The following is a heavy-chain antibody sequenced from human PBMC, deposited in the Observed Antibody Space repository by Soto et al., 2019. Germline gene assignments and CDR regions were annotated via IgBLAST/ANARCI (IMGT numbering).Heavy chain of an antibody. J-gene: IGHJ6*02. D-gene: IGHD3-3*01. CDR2: ISYDGSNK. V-gene: IGHV3-30-3*01. CDR3: ARSEAGYDFWSGYPGHYYYYGMDV. Sequence: GGSLRLSCAASGVTFSSYAMHWVRQAPGKGLEWVAVISYDGSNKYYADSVKGRFTISRDNSKNTLYLQMNSLRAEDTAVYYCARSEAGYDFWSGYPGHYYYYGMDVWGQGTTVTVSS. CDR1: GVTFSSYA.